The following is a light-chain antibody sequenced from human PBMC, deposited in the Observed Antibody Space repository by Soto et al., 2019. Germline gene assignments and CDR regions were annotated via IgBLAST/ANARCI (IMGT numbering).Light chain of an antibody. V-gene: IGKV1-27*01. CDR2: AAS. CDR1: QGISNY. Sequence: DIQMTQSPSSLSASVGDRVTITCRASQGISNYLAWYHQKPGKVPKLLIYAASTLQSGVPSRFSGSGSGTDFNLTISRLQPEDVATYYGQKYNSAPLTFGPGTKVDIK. J-gene: IGKJ3*01. CDR3: QKYNSAPLT.